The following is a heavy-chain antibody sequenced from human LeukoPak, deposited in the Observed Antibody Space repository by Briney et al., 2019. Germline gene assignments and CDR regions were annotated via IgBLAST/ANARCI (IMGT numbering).Heavy chain of an antibody. D-gene: IGHD3-16*01. J-gene: IGHJ4*02. CDR2: IYYSGST. CDR3: ARVGGGRRGHFDY. CDR1: GGSISSSSYY. Sequence: SETLSLTCTVSGGSISSSSYYWGWIRQPPGKGLEWIGSIYYSGSTYYNPSLKSRVTISVDTSKNQFSLKLSSVTAADTAVYYCARVGGGRRGHFDYWGQGTLVTVSS. V-gene: IGHV4-39*07.